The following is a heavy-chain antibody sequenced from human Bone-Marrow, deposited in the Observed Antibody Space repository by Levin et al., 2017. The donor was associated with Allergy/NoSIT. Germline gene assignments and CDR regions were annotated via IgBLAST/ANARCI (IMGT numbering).Heavy chain of an antibody. J-gene: IGHJ6*02. CDR2: ISWNSDSV. CDR3: VKDQSAHDYNGMDV. Sequence: PGGSLRLSCAAYGFRFDDYTMHWVRQTPGKGLEWVAIISWNSDSVGYVDSVKGRFTISRDNARNSLHLDMNRLTSEDTGVYYCVKDQSAHDYNGMDVWGQGTTVTV. V-gene: IGHV3-9*01. D-gene: IGHD3-3*01. CDR1: GFRFDDYT.